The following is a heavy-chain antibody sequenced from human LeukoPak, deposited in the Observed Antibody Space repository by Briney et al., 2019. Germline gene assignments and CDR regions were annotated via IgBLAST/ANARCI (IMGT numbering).Heavy chain of an antibody. CDR3: AREGRGYKVAKFDY. V-gene: IGHV3-7*01. CDR2: IKQDGSEK. CDR1: GFTFSTYS. D-gene: IGHD3-22*01. J-gene: IGHJ4*02. Sequence: GGSLRLSCAASGFTFSTYSMIWVRQAPGKGLEWVANIKQDGSEKYYVDSVKGRFTISRDNAKNSLYLQMNSLRAEDTAVYYCAREGRGYKVAKFDYWGQGTLVTVSS.